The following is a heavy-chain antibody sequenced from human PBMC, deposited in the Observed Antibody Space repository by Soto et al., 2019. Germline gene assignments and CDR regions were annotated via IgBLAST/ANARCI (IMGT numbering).Heavy chain of an antibody. J-gene: IGHJ6*02. CDR3: ARDSASDSSGYYMSDYYYYGMDV. V-gene: IGHV1-69*13. CDR2: IIPIFGTA. D-gene: IGHD3-22*01. Sequence: SVKVSCKASGGTFSSYAISWVRQAPGQGLEWMGGIIPIFGTANYAQKFQGRVTITADESTSTAYMELSSLRSEDTAVYYCARDSASDSSGYYMSDYYYYGMDVWGQGTTVTVSS. CDR1: GGTFSSYA.